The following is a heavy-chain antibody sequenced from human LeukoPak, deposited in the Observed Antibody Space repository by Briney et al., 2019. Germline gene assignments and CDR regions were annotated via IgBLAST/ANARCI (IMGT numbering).Heavy chain of an antibody. CDR2: IHYSGST. CDR1: GGSISSYY. D-gene: IGHD5-12*01. J-gene: IGHJ6*03. V-gene: IGHV4-59*01. CDR3: ARTTEGYAGGPEYFYYYYMDV. Sequence: SETLSLTCTVSGGSISSYYWSWIRQPPGKGLEWIGYIHYSGSTHYNPSLKSRVTISVDTSKNQVSLKLRSVTAADTAVYYCARTTEGYAGGPEYFYYYYMDVWGKGTTVTISS.